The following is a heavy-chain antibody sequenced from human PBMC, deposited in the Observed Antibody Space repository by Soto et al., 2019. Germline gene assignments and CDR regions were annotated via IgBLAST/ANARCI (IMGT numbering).Heavy chain of an antibody. V-gene: IGHV3-23*01. D-gene: IGHD3-3*01. Sequence: EVHLLESGGGLVQPGGSLRLSCAASGFTFSNHAMSWVRQTPGEGLEWVSGISFSGENTYYADSVRGRFTVSRDNSKTPLYLQMNSLTAEDTAIYYCAKRFSIFGVNKLSPVADNWAQGTLVTVSS. J-gene: IGHJ4*02. CDR2: ISFSGENT. CDR3: AKRFSIFGVNKLSPVADN. CDR1: GFTFSNHA.